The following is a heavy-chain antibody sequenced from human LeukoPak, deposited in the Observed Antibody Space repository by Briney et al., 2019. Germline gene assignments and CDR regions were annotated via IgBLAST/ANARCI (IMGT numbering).Heavy chain of an antibody. V-gene: IGHV4-59*11. CDR2: IYYSGST. J-gene: IGHJ3*02. Sequence: SETLSPTCTVSGGSISSHYWSRIRQPPGKGLEWIGYIYYSGSTNYNPSLKSRVTISVDTSKNQFSLKLSSVTAADTAVYYCARDDYGDPSDAFDIWGQGTMVTVSS. D-gene: IGHD4-17*01. CDR3: ARDDYGDPSDAFDI. CDR1: GGSISSHY.